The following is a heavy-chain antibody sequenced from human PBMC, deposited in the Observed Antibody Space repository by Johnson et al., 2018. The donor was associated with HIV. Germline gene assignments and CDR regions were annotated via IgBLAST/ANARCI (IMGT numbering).Heavy chain of an antibody. Sequence: VQLVESGGGLVQPGGSLRLACAASGFTFSSYAMSWVRQAPGKGLEWVSAISGSGGSTYYADSVKGRFTISRDNSKNTLYVQMNSLRPEDTAVYYCALNWGAEGAFDIWGQGTMVTVSS. V-gene: IGHV3-23*04. CDR1: GFTFSSYA. CDR2: ISGSGGST. J-gene: IGHJ3*02. D-gene: IGHD7-27*01. CDR3: ALNWGAEGAFDI.